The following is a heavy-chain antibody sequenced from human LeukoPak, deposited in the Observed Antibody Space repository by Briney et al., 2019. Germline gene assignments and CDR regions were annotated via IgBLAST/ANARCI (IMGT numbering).Heavy chain of an antibody. J-gene: IGHJ4*02. CDR1: GYSITSGFS. CDR3: ARGYYYRT. Sequence: SETLSLTCAVSGYSITSGFSWGWIRQPPGKGLEWIGTISHSGTTDYKSTLESRLTISIDTSKNQFSLRLSSMTAADTAVYYCARGYYYRTWGQGTLVTVSS. D-gene: IGHD3-10*01. V-gene: IGHV4-38-2*01. CDR2: ISHSGTT.